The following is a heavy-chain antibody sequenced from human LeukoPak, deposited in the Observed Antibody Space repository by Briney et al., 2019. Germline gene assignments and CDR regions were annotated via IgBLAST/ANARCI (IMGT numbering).Heavy chain of an antibody. Sequence: GGSLRLSCAASGFTFSSHGMHWVRQAPGKGREWVAVIWYDGSNKYYADSVKGRFTISRDNSKNTLYLQMNSLRAEDTAVYYCAGSRDGYNYYYYFYMDVWGKGTTVTVSS. D-gene: IGHD5-24*01. CDR2: IWYDGSNK. V-gene: IGHV3-33*01. CDR1: GFTFSSHG. J-gene: IGHJ6*03. CDR3: AGSRDGYNYYYYFYMDV.